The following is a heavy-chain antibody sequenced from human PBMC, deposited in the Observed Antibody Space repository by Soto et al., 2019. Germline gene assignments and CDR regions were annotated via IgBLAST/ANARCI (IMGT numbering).Heavy chain of an antibody. V-gene: IGHV1-69*02. CDR3: AREDGWFDP. J-gene: IGHJ5*02. CDR2: IIPILGIA. Sequence: QVQLVQSGAEVKKPGSSVKVSCKASGGTFSSYTISWVRQAPGQGLEWMGRIIPILGIANYAQKFQGRVTITADKSTSTAYTELSSLRSEDTVVYYCAREDGWFDPWGQGSLVTVSA. CDR1: GGTFSSYT.